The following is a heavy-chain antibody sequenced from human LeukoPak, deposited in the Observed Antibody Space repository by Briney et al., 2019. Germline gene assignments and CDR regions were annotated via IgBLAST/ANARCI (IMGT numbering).Heavy chain of an antibody. Sequence: SVKVSCKASGGTFSSYAISWVRQAPGQGLEWKGRIIPILGIANYAQKFQGRVTITADKSTSTAYMELSSLRSEDTAVYYCARDYYGSGYYYYYGMDVWGQGTTVTVSS. CDR1: GGTFSSYA. J-gene: IGHJ6*02. CDR2: IIPILGIA. CDR3: ARDYYGSGYYYYYGMDV. V-gene: IGHV1-69*04. D-gene: IGHD3-10*01.